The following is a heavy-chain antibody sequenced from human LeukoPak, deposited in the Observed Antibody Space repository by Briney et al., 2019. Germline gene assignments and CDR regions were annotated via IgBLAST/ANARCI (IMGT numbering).Heavy chain of an antibody. CDR3: ARDSIPPRIEMATITWWSHYFDY. V-gene: IGHV3-21*01. CDR2: ISSSSSYI. Sequence: GGSLRLSCAASGFTFSSYAMSWVRQAPGKGLEWVSSISSSSSYIYYADSVKGRFTISRDNAKNSLYLQMNSLRAEDTAVYYCARDSIPPRIEMATITWWSHYFDYWGQGTLVAVSS. J-gene: IGHJ4*02. CDR1: GFTFSSYA. D-gene: IGHD5-24*01.